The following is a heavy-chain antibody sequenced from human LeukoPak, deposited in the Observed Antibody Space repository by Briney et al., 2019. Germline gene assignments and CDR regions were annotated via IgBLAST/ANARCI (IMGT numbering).Heavy chain of an antibody. CDR1: GYTFTSYD. J-gene: IGHJ6*03. Sequence: ASVKVSCKASGYTFTSYDINWVRQATGQGLEWMGWMNPNSGNTGYAQKFQGRVTITRNTSISTACMELSSLRSEDTAVYYCARGAVSSGGGRYYYMDVWGKGTTVTVSS. CDR2: MNPNSGNT. CDR3: ARGAVSSGGGRYYYMDV. D-gene: IGHD6-19*01. V-gene: IGHV1-8*03.